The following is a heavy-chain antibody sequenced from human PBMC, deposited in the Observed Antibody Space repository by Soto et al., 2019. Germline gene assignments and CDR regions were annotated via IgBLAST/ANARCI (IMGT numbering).Heavy chain of an antibody. Sequence: GGSLRLSCAASGFTFSTYAMSWVRQAPGKGLEWVSTISGSGGSAYYADSVKGRFTISRDNSKNTLYLQMNSLRAEDTALYYCAYCSNGVCYGYGLDVWGQGTTVTVSS. CDR1: GFTFSTYA. D-gene: IGHD2-8*01. CDR2: ISGSGGSA. J-gene: IGHJ6*02. V-gene: IGHV3-23*01. CDR3: AYCSNGVCYGYGLDV.